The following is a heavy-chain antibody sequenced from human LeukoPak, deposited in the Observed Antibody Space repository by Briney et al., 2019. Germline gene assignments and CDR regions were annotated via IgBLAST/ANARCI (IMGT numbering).Heavy chain of an antibody. D-gene: IGHD6-19*01. J-gene: IGHJ4*02. V-gene: IGHV4-34*01. CDR1: GGSFSGYY. CDR2: INHSGST. Sequence: PSETLSLTCAVYGGSFSGYYWSWIRQPPGKGLEWIGEINHSGSTNYNPSLKSRVTISVDTSKNQFSLKLSSVTAADTAVYYCARRVIAVAGTVDYWGQGTLVTVSS. CDR3: ARRVIAVAGTVDY.